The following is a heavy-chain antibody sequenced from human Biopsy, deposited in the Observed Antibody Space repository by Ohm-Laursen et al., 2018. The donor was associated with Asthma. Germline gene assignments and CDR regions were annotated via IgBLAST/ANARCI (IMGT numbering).Heavy chain of an antibody. CDR2: IYYSGST. CDR3: ASGGIAVAGPSHYYYYYGMDV. V-gene: IGHV4-31*03. CDR1: GGSISSGGYY. D-gene: IGHD6-19*01. Sequence: TLSLTCTVSGGSISSGGYYWSWIRQHPGKGLEWIGYIYYSGSTYYNPSLKSRVTISVDTSKNQFSLKLSSVTAADTAVYYCASGGIAVAGPSHYYYYYGMDVWGQGTTVTVSS. J-gene: IGHJ6*02.